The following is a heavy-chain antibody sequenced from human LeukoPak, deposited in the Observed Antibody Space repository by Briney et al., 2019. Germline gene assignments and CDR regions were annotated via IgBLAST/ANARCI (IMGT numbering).Heavy chain of an antibody. J-gene: IGHJ3*02. CDR1: GFSVTSNY. V-gene: IGHV3-53*01. CDR2: IYSGDST. CDR3: ASRSLGSRAAFDI. Sequence: HPGGSLRLSCAASGFSVTSNYMSWVRQAPGKGLEWVSLIYSGDSTYYADSVKGRYTISRDNSKNTLSLQMNSLGAEDTAVYYCASRSLGSRAAFDIWGQGTMVTVSA.